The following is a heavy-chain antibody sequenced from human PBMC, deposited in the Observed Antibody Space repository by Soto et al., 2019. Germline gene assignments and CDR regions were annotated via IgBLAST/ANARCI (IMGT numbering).Heavy chain of an antibody. CDR2: IDPSDSYT. CDR1: GYSFTSYW. V-gene: IGHV5-10-1*01. Sequence: PGESLKISCKGSGYSFTSYWISWVRQMPGKGLEWMGRIDPSDSYTNYSPSFQGHVTISADKSISTAYLQWSSLKASDTAMYYCARALQSPDYYDSSGYYDFRYYYYGMDVWGQGTTVTVSS. CDR3: ARALQSPDYYDSSGYYDFRYYYYGMDV. J-gene: IGHJ6*02. D-gene: IGHD3-22*01.